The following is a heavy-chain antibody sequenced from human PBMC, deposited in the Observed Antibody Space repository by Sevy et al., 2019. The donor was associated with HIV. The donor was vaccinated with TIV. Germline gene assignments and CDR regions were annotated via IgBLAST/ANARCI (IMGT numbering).Heavy chain of an antibody. J-gene: IGHJ4*02. V-gene: IGHV1-69*13. CDR2: IIPILGTV. D-gene: IGHD6-19*01. CDR3: ARGGGNGWYYFDY. CDR1: GGTFSSYG. Sequence: ASVKVSCKASGGTFSSYGISWVRQAPGQGLEWMGGIIPILGTVNYAQKFQGRVTITADESKKKAYMELSSLGSEDTAVYYCARGGGNGWYYFDYWGQETLVTVSS.